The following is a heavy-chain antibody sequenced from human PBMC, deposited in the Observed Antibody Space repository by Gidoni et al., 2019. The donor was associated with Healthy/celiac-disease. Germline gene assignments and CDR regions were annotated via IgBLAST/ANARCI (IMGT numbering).Heavy chain of an antibody. D-gene: IGHD3-22*01. CDR3: ARGGTYYYDSSGYYPNY. CDR1: GSTFTGYY. CDR2: INPNSGGT. V-gene: IGHV1-2*02. Sequence: QVQLVQSGAEVKKPGASVRVSCKTSGSTFTGYYLHWVRQAPGQGLEWMGWINPNSGGTNYAQKFQGRVTMTRDTSISTAYMDLNRLRSDDTGVYYCARGGTYYYDSSGYYPNYWGQGTLVTVSS. J-gene: IGHJ4*02.